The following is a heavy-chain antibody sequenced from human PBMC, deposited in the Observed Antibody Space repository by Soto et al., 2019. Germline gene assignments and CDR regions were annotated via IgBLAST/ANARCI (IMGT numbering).Heavy chain of an antibody. J-gene: IGHJ6*02. CDR2: ISSRVHGATA. CDR1: GFSFGHAW. Sequence: PGGSLRLSCAAAGFSFGHAWMTWVRQAPGKGLEWVGHISSRVHGATADYAAPVKGRFTISRADSASTLYLEMNSLKTEDTGIYYCTPPGKYYYYYGIDAWGLGTTVTAP. CDR3: TPPGKYYYYYGIDA. V-gene: IGHV3-15*01.